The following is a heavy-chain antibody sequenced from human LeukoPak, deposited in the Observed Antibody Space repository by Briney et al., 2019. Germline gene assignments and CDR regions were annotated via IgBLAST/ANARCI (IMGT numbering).Heavy chain of an antibody. CDR3: ARGVEPLAANTLAY. CDR2: ISSDGSST. J-gene: IGHJ4*02. D-gene: IGHD1-14*01. Sequence: GGSLRLSCAASGFTFRNHWMHWVRQTPGKGLVWVSRISSDGSSTTYADSVKGRFTISRDNAKNTLYLEMNSLSPDDTAVYYCARGVEPLAANTLAYWGQGTLVTVSS. V-gene: IGHV3-74*03. CDR1: GFTFRNHW.